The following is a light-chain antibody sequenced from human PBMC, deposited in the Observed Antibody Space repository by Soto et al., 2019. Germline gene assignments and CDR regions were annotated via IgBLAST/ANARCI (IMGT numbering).Light chain of an antibody. CDR2: GAY. CDR1: QHVLNTANNFNY. V-gene: IGKV4-1*01. Sequence: DIVVTQSADSLAVSLGERTTINCMSSQHVLNTANNFNYLGWYQQKPGQPPKLLIYGAYSRAPGVADRFSGSGSGTDFTLTISNLQAEDVAVYYCQQYFRPPYTFGQGTRLE. CDR3: QQYFRPPYT. J-gene: IGKJ2*01.